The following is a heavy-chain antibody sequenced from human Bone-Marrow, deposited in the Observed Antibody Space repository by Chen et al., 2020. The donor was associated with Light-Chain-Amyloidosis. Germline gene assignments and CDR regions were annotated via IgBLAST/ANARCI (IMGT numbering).Heavy chain of an antibody. CDR3: ARRRDGYNFDY. CDR2: IYPDDSDA. CDR1: GYTFPNYW. Sequence: EVQLEQSGPEVKKPGESLKISCKGSGYTFPNYWIGWVRQMPGKGLEWMGVIYPDDSDASYSPSFAGQVTISPDKSITTAYLQWRSLKASDTAMYYCARRRDGYNFDYWGQGTLVTVSS. J-gene: IGHJ4*02. D-gene: IGHD5-12*01. V-gene: IGHV5-51*01.